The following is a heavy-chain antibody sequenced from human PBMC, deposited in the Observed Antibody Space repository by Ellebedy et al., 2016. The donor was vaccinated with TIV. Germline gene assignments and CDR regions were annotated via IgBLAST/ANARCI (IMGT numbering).Heavy chain of an antibody. CDR1: GYTFTGYY. J-gene: IGHJ4*02. CDR3: AREGDGYSSGWYYFDY. Sequence: ASVKVSCXASGYTFTGYYMHWVRQAPGQGLERMGWVNPNSGGTNYAQKFQGRVTMTRDTSISTAYMELSRLRSDDTAVYYCAREGDGYSSGWYYFDYWGQGTLVTVSS. V-gene: IGHV1-2*02. CDR2: VNPNSGGT. D-gene: IGHD6-19*01.